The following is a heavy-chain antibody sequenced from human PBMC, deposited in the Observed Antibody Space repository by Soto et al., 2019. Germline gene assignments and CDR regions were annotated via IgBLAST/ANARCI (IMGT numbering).Heavy chain of an antibody. Sequence: SETLSLTCAVDGESCRGHGCTWIRKTPGTGLEWIGNIIHGGSTSYNPSLKSRVTTSVDASKNQFSVKLSSVTATDTAVYYCARHADRGSYSRAFDIWGQGTMVTVSS. D-gene: IGHD1-26*01. CDR1: GESCRGHG. CDR3: ARHADRGSYSRAFDI. CDR2: IIHGGST. J-gene: IGHJ3*02. V-gene: IGHV4-34*12.